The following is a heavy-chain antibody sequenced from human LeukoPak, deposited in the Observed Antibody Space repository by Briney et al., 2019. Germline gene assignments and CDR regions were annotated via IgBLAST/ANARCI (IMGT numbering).Heavy chain of an antibody. J-gene: IGHJ4*02. CDR3: AKDRDWYYFDY. D-gene: IGHD5-24*01. V-gene: IGHV3-30*18. Sequence: GGSLRLSCAASGFTFSSYGMHWVRQAPGKGLEWVAVISYDGSNKYYADSVKGRFTISRDNSKNTLCLQMNSLRAEDTAVYYCAKDRDWYYFDYWGQGTLVTVSS. CDR1: GFTFSSYG. CDR2: ISYDGSNK.